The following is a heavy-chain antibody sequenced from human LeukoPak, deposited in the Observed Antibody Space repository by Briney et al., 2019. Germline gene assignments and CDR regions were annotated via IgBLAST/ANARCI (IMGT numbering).Heavy chain of an antibody. CDR2: MNPNSGNT. CDR1: GYTFTSYD. V-gene: IGHV1-8*01. J-gene: IGHJ4*02. D-gene: IGHD3-10*01. CDR3: ARGQILYGSGKTPDY. Sequence: ASVKVSCKASGYTFTSYDINWVRQATGQRLEWMGWMNPNSGNTGYAQKFQGRVTMTRNTSISTAYMELSSLRSEDTAVYYCARGQILYGSGKTPDYWGQGTLVTVSS.